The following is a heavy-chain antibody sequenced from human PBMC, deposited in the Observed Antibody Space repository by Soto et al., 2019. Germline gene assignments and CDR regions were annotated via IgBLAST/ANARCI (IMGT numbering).Heavy chain of an antibody. CDR1: GGTFSSYA. D-gene: IGHD2-15*01. Sequence: QVQLVQSGAEVKKPGSSVKVSCKASGGTFSSYAISWVRQAPGQGLEWMGGIIPIFGTANYAQKFQGRVTITADEYTSTAYMELSSLRSEDTAVYYCARDYECSGGSCYENWFDPWGQGTLVTVSS. CDR2: IIPIFGTA. CDR3: ARDYECSGGSCYENWFDP. V-gene: IGHV1-69*01. J-gene: IGHJ5*02.